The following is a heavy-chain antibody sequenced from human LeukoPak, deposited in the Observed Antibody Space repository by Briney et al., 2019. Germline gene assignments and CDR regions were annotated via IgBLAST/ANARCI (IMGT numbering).Heavy chain of an antibody. Sequence: GGSLRLSCAATRLTVSSNYMSWVRQAPGKGLEWVSVIYSGGSTYYADSVKGRFTISRDNSKNTLYLQMNSLRAEDTAVYYCARVRVGARGYDYWGQGTLVTVSS. CDR2: IYSGGST. D-gene: IGHD1-26*01. CDR3: ARVRVGARGYDY. J-gene: IGHJ4*02. V-gene: IGHV3-53*01. CDR1: RLTVSSNY.